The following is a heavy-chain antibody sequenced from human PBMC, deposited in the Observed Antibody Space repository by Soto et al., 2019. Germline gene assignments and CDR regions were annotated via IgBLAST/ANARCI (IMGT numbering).Heavy chain of an antibody. D-gene: IGHD3-10*01. V-gene: IGHV3-9*01. CDR3: GKDVSGWSAGESPFPVDH. CDR2: IGWNSVNR. J-gene: IGHJ4*02. CDR1: GFSFDDYA. Sequence: DVHLVESGGGLVQPGRSLRLSCGASGFSFDDYAMHWVRQAPGKGLEWVASIGWNSVNRDYADSVKGRFTISRDNAKNSLYLQMNSLRAADAALYYCGKDVSGWSAGESPFPVDHWGQGTLVTVSS.